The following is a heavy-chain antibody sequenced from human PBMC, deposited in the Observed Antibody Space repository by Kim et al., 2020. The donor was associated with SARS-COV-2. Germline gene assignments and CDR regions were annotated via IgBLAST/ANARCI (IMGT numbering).Heavy chain of an antibody. CDR3: ATYDILTGYLY. D-gene: IGHD3-9*01. V-gene: IGHV3-48*03. J-gene: IGHJ4*02. Sequence: IYYADSVKGRFTISRDNAKSSLYLQMNSLRAEDTAVYYCATYDILTGYLYWGQGTLVTVSS. CDR2: I.